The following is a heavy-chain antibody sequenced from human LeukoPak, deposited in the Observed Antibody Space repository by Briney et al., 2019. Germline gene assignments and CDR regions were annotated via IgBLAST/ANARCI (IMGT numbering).Heavy chain of an antibody. CDR2: ISYDGSNK. V-gene: IGHV3-30*04. CDR1: GFTFSSYA. D-gene: IGHD2-2*01. CDR3: ARDWGSIVVVPAAPENYFDY. J-gene: IGHJ4*02. Sequence: PGRSLRLSCAASGFTFSSYAMHWVRQAPGKGLEWVAVISYDGSNKYYADSVKGRFTISRDNSKNTLYLQMNSLRAEDTAVCYCARDWGSIVVVPAAPENYFDYWGQGTLVTVSS.